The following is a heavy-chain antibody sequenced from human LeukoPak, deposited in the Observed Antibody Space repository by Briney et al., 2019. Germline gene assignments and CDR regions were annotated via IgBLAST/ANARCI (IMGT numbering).Heavy chain of an antibody. CDR3: ERDHDFWSGRGPWFDP. V-gene: IGHV3-64*01. D-gene: IGHD3-3*01. CDR2: ISSNGGST. J-gene: IGHJ5*02. CDR1: GFTFSSYA. Sequence: PGGSLRLSCAASGFTFSSYAMHWVRQAPGKGLEYVSAISSNGGSTYYANSVKGRFTISRDNSKNTLYLQMGSLRAEDMAVYYCERDHDFWSGRGPWFDPWGQGTLVTVSS.